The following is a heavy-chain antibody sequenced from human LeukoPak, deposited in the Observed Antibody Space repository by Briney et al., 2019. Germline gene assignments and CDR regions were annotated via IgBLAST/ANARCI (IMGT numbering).Heavy chain of an antibody. CDR2: INSNGGST. J-gene: IGHJ4*02. CDR1: GYTFTSYY. Sequence: GASVKASCKASGYTFTSYYIHWVRQAPGQGLEWMALINSNGGSTAYAQRFQGRVTVTRDTSTTTVNMELSSLRSEDTAVYYCARGCSGGSCYLIDYWGQGTLVTVSS. V-gene: IGHV1-46*01. CDR3: ARGCSGGSCYLIDY. D-gene: IGHD2-15*01.